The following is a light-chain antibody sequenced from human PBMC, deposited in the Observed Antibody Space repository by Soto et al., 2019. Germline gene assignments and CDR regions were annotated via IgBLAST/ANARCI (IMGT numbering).Light chain of an antibody. V-gene: IGKV3-15*01. Sequence: EIVMTQSPATVSVSPGERATLSCRASQSVSNKLAWYQQKHAHAPRILIYHAFARATGIPARFSGSGYGTDFTHTISRLQSGDFAIYYCHRYNNSSQCTFGQGTKLEVK. J-gene: IGKJ1*01. CDR2: HAF. CDR3: HRYNNSSQCT. CDR1: QSVSNK.